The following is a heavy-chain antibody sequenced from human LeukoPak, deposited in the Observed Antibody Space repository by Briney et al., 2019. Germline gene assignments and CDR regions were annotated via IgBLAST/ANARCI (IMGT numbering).Heavy chain of an antibody. V-gene: IGHV3-48*03. J-gene: IGHJ4*02. CDR1: GVTFSGYE. Sequence: GGSLRLSCAASGVTFSGYEMNWVRQAPGKGLEWVSYICSSGSTIYYADSVKGRFTISRDNAKNSLYLHMNSLRAEDTAVYYCARNDYHFDLWGQGTLVTVSS. CDR2: ICSSGSTI. CDR3: ARNDYHFDL. D-gene: IGHD4-11*01.